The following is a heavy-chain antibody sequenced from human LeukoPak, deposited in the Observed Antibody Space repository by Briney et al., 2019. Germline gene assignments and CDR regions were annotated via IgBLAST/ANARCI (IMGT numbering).Heavy chain of an antibody. CDR3: AREAWIQLWHGAHWYFDL. CDR2: INPNSGGT. V-gene: IGHV1-2*06. CDR1: GYTFTGYY. D-gene: IGHD5-18*01. J-gene: IGHJ2*01. Sequence: ASVKVSCKASGYTFTGYYMHWVRQAPGQGLEWMGRINPNSGGTNYAQKFQGRVTMTRDTYISTAYMELSRLRSDDTAVYYCAREAWIQLWHGAHWYFDLWGRGTLVTVSS.